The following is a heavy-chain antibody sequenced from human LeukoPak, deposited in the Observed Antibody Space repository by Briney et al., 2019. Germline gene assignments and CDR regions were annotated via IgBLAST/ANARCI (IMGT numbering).Heavy chain of an antibody. CDR2: ISGSGGST. Sequence: ETLSLTCAVYGGSFSGYYWSWIRQPPGKGLEWVSAISGSGGSTYYADPLKGRFTISRDNSKNTLYLQMNSLRAEDTALYYCAKDGIGGIYYDSSGYFDNWGQGTLVTVSS. D-gene: IGHD3-22*01. CDR1: GGSFSGYY. CDR3: AKDGIGGIYYDSSGYFDN. J-gene: IGHJ4*02. V-gene: IGHV3-23*01.